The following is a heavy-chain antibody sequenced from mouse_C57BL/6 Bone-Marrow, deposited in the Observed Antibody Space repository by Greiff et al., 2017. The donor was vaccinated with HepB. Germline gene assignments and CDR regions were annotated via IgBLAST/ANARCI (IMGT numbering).Heavy chain of an antibody. D-gene: IGHD2-3*01. Sequence: EMKLMESGGGLVQSGRSLRLSCATSGFTFSDFYMEWVRQAPGKGLEWIAASRNKANDYTTEYSASVKGRFIVSRDTSQSILYLQMNALRAEDTAIYYCARDMNDGYSYAMDYWGQGTSVTVSS. CDR2: SRNKANDYTT. J-gene: IGHJ4*01. V-gene: IGHV7-1*01. CDR3: ARDMNDGYSYAMDY. CDR1: GFTFSDFY.